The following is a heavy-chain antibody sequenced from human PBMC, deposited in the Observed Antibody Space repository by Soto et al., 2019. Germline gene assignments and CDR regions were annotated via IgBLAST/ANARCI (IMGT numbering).Heavy chain of an antibody. D-gene: IGHD6-19*01. Sequence: LRLSCAASGFTCSSYGMHWVRQAPGKGLEWVAVISYDGSNKYYADSVKGRFTISRDNSKNTLYLQMNSLRAEDTAVYYCALAVAGTFDYWGQGTLVTVSS. J-gene: IGHJ4*02. V-gene: IGHV3-30*03. CDR1: GFTCSSYG. CDR2: ISYDGSNK. CDR3: ALAVAGTFDY.